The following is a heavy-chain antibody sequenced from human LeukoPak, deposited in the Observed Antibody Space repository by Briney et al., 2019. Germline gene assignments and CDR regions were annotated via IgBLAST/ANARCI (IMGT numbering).Heavy chain of an antibody. V-gene: IGHV3-66*01. CDR1: GLIVSGNY. J-gene: IGHJ4*02. CDR2: IYSGGST. Sequence: GSLRLSCAASGLIVSGNYMSWVRQAPGKGLDWVSVIYSGGSTYYADSVKGRFTISRDNSKNTLYLQMNSLRAEDTAVYYCAQSVRYCSGGSCYDYWGQGTLVTVSS. D-gene: IGHD2-15*01. CDR3: AQSVRYCSGGSCYDY.